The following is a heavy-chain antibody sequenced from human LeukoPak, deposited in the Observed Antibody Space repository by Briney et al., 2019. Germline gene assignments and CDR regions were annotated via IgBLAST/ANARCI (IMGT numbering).Heavy chain of an antibody. CDR2: ISSSGSTI. CDR3: ARDTIGGLFDY. J-gene: IGHJ4*02. V-gene: IGHV3-48*04. CDR1: GFTFSSYT. Sequence: PGGSLRLSCAASGFTFSSYTMNWVRQAPGKGLEWVSYISSSGSTIYYADSVKGRFTISRDNAKNSLYLQMNSLRAEDTAVYYCARDTIGGLFDYWGQGTLVTVSS. D-gene: IGHD3-9*01.